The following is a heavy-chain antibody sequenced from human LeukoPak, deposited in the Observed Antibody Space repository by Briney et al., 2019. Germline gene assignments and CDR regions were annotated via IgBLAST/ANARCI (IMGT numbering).Heavy chain of an antibody. CDR1: GGTFSSYA. CDR2: IIPIFGTA. V-gene: IGHV1-69*05. CDR3: ARELHAVAGREY. J-gene: IGHJ4*02. D-gene: IGHD6-19*01. Sequence: SVKVSCKASGGTFSSYAISWVRQAPGQGLEWMGRIIPIFGTANYAQKFQGRVTITTDESTSTAYMEPSSLRSEDTAVYYCARELHAVAGREYWGQGTLVTVSS.